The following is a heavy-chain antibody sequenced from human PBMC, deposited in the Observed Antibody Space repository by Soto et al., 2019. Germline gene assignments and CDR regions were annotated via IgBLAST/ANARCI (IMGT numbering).Heavy chain of an antibody. CDR2: IWYDGKNK. Sequence: QPGGSLRLSCAASGFTFSNYGMHWVRQAPGKGLEWVAVIWYDGKNKYYVDSVKGRFTISRDNSKNTLYLQMNSLRAEDTAVYYCARDDIPGRAVSTYGMDVWGQGTTVTVSS. J-gene: IGHJ6*02. CDR1: GFTFSNYG. CDR3: ARDDIPGRAVSTYGMDV. D-gene: IGHD6-19*01. V-gene: IGHV3-33*01.